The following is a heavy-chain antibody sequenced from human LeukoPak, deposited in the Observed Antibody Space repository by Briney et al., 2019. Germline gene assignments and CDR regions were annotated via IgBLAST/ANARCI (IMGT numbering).Heavy chain of an antibody. Sequence: PGRSLRLSCAASGFTFDDYAMHWVRQAPGKGLEWVSGMSWNSGRIGYADSVKGRFTISRDNAKNSLYLQMNSLRAEDMALYYCAKGDYYDSSGSLDYWGQGTLVTVSS. CDR1: GFTFDDYA. CDR2: MSWNSGRI. J-gene: IGHJ4*02. CDR3: AKGDYYDSSGSLDY. D-gene: IGHD3-22*01. V-gene: IGHV3-9*03.